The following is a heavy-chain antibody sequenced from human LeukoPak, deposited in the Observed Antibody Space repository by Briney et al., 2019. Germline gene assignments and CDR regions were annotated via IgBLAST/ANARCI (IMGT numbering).Heavy chain of an antibody. Sequence: SGTLSLTCTVSGGSISRSNWWSWVRQPPGKGLEWIGEIHDTGSTNYNPPLKSRVTMSLDKSKNQFSLNLNFVTAADTAVYYCATYYDILSGYTFDYWGQGTLVAVSS. CDR2: IHDTGST. V-gene: IGHV4-4*02. J-gene: IGHJ4*02. D-gene: IGHD3-9*01. CDR1: GGSISRSNW. CDR3: ATYYDILSGYTFDY.